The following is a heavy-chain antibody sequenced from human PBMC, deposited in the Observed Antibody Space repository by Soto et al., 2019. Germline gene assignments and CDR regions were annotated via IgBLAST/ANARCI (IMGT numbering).Heavy chain of an antibody. CDR2: IKSKTDGGTT. CDR1: GVTFGNLW. CDR3: TTRLLSGYYYYVLAF. V-gene: IGHV3-15*07. J-gene: IGHJ6*04. Sequence: GRLMRHPYAAAGVTFGNLWVNWISQTPRKGLEWVGRIKSKTDGGTTDYAAPVKGRFTISRDDSKNTLYLQMNSLKTEDTAVYYCTTRLLSGYYYYVLAFWGKGTSVPVSP. D-gene: IGHD1-26*01.